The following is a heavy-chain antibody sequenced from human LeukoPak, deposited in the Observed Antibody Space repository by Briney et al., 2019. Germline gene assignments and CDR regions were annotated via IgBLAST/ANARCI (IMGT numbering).Heavy chain of an antibody. V-gene: IGHV1-18*03. Sequence: ASVKVSCKASGYTFTSYGISWVRQAPGQGLEWMGWISAYNGNTNYAQKLQGRVTMTTDTSTSTAYMELRSLRSDDMAVYYCARAQRYSSSWGYYFDYWGQGTLVTVSS. CDR2: ISAYNGNT. J-gene: IGHJ4*02. CDR1: GYTFTSYG. CDR3: ARAQRYSSSWGYYFDY. D-gene: IGHD6-13*01.